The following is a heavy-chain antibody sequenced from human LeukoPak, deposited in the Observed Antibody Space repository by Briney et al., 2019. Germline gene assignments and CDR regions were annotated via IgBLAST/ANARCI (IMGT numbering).Heavy chain of an antibody. V-gene: IGHV1-8*01. CDR3: ARGRLEWLSPEYNWFDP. CDR1: GYTFTSYD. D-gene: IGHD3-3*01. CDR2: MNPNSGNT. J-gene: IGHJ5*02. Sequence: ASVKVSCKASGYTFTSYDINWERQATGQGLEWMGWMNPNSGNTGYAQKFQGRVTMTRNTSISTAYMELSSLRSEDTAVYYCARGRLEWLSPEYNWFDPWGQGTLVTVSS.